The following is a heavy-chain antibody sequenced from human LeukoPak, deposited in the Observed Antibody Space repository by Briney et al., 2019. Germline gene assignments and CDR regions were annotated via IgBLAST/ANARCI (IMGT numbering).Heavy chain of an antibody. D-gene: IGHD4-23*01. CDR1: GGSISSSTYY. V-gene: IGHV4-39*07. Sequence: PSETLSLTCTVSGGSISSSTYYWGWIRQPPGKGLEWIGSIYYSGSTYYNPSLKSRVTISVDTSKNHFSLRLSSVTAADTAVYYCAREGILDYGGKGGLDDAFDIWGQGTMVTVSS. CDR2: IYYSGST. J-gene: IGHJ3*02. CDR3: AREGILDYGGKGGLDDAFDI.